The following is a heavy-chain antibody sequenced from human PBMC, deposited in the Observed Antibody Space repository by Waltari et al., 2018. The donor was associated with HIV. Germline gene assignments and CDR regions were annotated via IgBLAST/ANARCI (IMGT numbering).Heavy chain of an antibody. J-gene: IGHJ1*01. D-gene: IGHD3-3*01. Sequence: VQLQQWGTGRLMPSETLSLTCAVYGGSFNGYYWTWIRQSPGNGLEWIGEVDYSGDTNYNPSLKRRRTISVDTSKNQFSLKLTSMTTADTGLYYCARGPHTSIFGVVKYFQPWGQGTLVTVSS. CDR1: GGSFNGYY. CDR2: VDYSGDT. V-gene: IGHV4-34*02. CDR3: ARGPHTSIFGVVKYFQP.